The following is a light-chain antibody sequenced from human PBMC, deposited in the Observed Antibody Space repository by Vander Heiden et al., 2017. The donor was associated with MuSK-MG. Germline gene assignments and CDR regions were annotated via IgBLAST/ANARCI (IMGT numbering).Light chain of an antibody. CDR2: GAS. J-gene: IGKJ1*01. CDR1: QSVGSSY. CDR3: HQYGSLPQT. V-gene: IGKV3-20*01. Sequence: ETVLTQSPGTLSLSPGDRVTLSCRASQSVGSSYLAWYQQRPGQAPRLLIYGASTRAPGIPDRFSGSGSGTHFTLTITRLAPEDFAVYYCHQYGSLPQTFGPGSKVDFK.